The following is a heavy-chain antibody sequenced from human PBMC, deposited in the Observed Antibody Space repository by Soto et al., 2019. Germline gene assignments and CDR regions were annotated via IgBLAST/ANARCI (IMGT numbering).Heavy chain of an antibody. CDR2: IGGRGNGA. CDR3: VREGRGSFDF. CDR1: GLIFTNYA. J-gene: IGHJ3*01. D-gene: IGHD5-12*01. Sequence: GGSLRLSCAASGLIFTNYAMNWVRQAPGKGLEWVSVIGGRGNGAYYADSVQGRFTISRDNSKNTLSLQMSSLTADDTAIYYCVREGRGSFDFWGRGTMVTVSS. V-gene: IGHV3-23*01.